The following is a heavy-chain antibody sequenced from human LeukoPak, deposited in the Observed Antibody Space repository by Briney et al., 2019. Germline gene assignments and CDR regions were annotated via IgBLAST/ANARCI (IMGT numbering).Heavy chain of an antibody. J-gene: IGHJ4*02. CDR1: GFTFRNYW. Sequence: GGSLRLSCAASGFTFRNYWMHWVRQAPGKGLVWVSRINSDGSDSTYADSVKGRFTISRDNAKNTLYLQMNSLRAEDTAVYYCVRGDSSSSFDCWGQGTLVTVSS. D-gene: IGHD6-6*01. CDR3: VRGDSSSSFDC. V-gene: IGHV3-74*01. CDR2: INSDGSDS.